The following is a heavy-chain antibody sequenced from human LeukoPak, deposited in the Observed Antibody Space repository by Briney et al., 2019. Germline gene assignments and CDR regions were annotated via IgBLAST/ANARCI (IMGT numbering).Heavy chain of an antibody. J-gene: IGHJ3*02. V-gene: IGHV4-39*07. CDR2: IYYSGNT. Sequence: SETLSLTCTVSGDSISTSNSYWGWIRQPPGKGLEWIGSIYYSGNTYYNASLKSRVTISVDTSKNQFSLKLSSVTAADTAVYYCARGKAVASDAFDIWGQGTMVTVSS. D-gene: IGHD6-19*01. CDR3: ARGKAVASDAFDI. CDR1: GDSISTSNSY.